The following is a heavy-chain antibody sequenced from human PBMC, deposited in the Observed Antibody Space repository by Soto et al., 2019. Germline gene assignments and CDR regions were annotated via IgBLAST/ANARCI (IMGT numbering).Heavy chain of an antibody. CDR2: VYHSGST. J-gene: IGHJ3*02. Sequence: SETLSLTCAVSGYSISSGNYWGWIRQPPGKGLEWIGSVYHSGSTYYNPSLKSRVTISLDTSKNQVSLRLSSVTAADTAMYYCARARRYDGFDIWGQGTMVTVSS. CDR1: GYSISSGNY. CDR3: ARARRYDGFDI. V-gene: IGHV4-38-2*01.